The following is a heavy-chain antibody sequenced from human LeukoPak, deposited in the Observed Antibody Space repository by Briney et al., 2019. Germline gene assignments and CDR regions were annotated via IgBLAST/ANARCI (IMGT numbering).Heavy chain of an antibody. CDR2: MNPNSGNT. J-gene: IGHJ6*02. D-gene: IGHD6-19*01. CDR3: ARVTSGWYSPYYYYGMDV. V-gene: IGHV1-8*01. CDR1: GYTFTSYD. Sequence: ASVKVSCKASGYTFTSYDINWVRQATGQGLEWMGWMNPNSGNTGYAQKFQGRVTMTRNTSISTAYMELSSLRSEDTAVYYCARVTSGWYSPYYYYGMDVWGQGTTVTVSS.